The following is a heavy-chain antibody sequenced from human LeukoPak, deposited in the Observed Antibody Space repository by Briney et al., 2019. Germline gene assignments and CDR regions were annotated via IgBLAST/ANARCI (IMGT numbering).Heavy chain of an antibody. V-gene: IGHV3-30-3*01. Sequence: GGSLRLSCAASGFTFSSYAMHWVRQAPGKGLEWVAVISYDGSNKYHADSVKGRFTISRDNSKNSLYLQMNSLRAEDTAVYYCTTDSGSSFDYWGQGTLVTVSS. J-gene: IGHJ4*02. CDR3: TTDSGSSFDY. D-gene: IGHD1-26*01. CDR2: ISYDGSNK. CDR1: GFTFSSYA.